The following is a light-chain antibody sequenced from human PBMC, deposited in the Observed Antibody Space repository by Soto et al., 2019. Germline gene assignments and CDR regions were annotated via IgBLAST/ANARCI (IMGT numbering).Light chain of an antibody. J-gene: IGKJ2*01. CDR2: AAS. CDR1: QSVNSN. Sequence: EIVMTQSPATLSVSPGERATLSCRASQSVNSNLAWYQQQTGQAPRLLIYAASTRATGIPARFSGSVSGTEFTLTISSLQSEYFAVYYCQHYNAWPPGNPFGQGTKLEI. CDR3: QHYNAWPPGNP. V-gene: IGKV3-15*01.